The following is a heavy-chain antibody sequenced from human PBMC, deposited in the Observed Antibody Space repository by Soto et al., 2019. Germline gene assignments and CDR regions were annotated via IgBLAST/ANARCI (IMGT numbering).Heavy chain of an antibody. CDR3: AYEMATNNNVPLFLFDY. J-gene: IGHJ4*02. Sequence: QLQLQESGPGLVKPSETLSLTCTVSGGSISSTTYYWGWIRQPPGKGLEWIGSIYFSGSTYYNPSLKSRVTISVDTSKNQFSLKLSSVTAADTAVYYCAYEMATNNNVPLFLFDYWGQGTLVTVSS. CDR2: IYFSGST. D-gene: IGHD5-12*01. V-gene: IGHV4-39*01. CDR1: GGSISSTTYY.